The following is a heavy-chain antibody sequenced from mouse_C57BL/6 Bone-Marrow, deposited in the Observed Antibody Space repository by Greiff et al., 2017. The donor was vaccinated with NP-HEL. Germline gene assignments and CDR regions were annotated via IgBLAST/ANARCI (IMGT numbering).Heavy chain of an antibody. CDR2: IDPEDGET. Sequence: DVQLQESGAELVKPGASVKLSCTASGFNIKDYYMHWVKQRTEQGLEWIGRIDPEDGETKYVPKFQGKATITADTSSNTAYLQLSSLTSEDTAVYYCARGYGSSYVYLDYWGQGTTLTVSS. CDR1: GFNIKDYY. J-gene: IGHJ2*01. CDR3: ARGYGSSYVYLDY. D-gene: IGHD1-1*01. V-gene: IGHV14-2*01.